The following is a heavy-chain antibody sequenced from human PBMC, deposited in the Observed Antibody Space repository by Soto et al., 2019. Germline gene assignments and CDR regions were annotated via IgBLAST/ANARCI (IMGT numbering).Heavy chain of an antibody. Sequence: SETLSLTCTVSGGSISSGGYYWSWIRQHPGKGLEWIGYIYYSGSTYYNPSLKSRVTISVDTSKNQFSLKLSSVTAADTAVYYCASSPLSGWQRVFDYWGQGTLVTVSS. CDR3: ASSPLSGWQRVFDY. V-gene: IGHV4-31*03. CDR2: IYYSGST. CDR1: GGSISSGGYY. D-gene: IGHD6-19*01. J-gene: IGHJ4*02.